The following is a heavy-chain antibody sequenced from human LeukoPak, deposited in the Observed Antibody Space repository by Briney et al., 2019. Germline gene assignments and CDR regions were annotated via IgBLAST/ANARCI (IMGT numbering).Heavy chain of an antibody. CDR2: INHSGST. J-gene: IGHJ6*03. CDR1: GGSFSGYY. CDR3: ARELLYYYMDV. Sequence: SETLSLTCAVYGGSFSGYYWSWIRQPPGKGLEWIGEINHSGSTNYNPSLKSRVTISVDKSKNQFSLKLSSVTAADTAVYYCARELLYYYMDVWGKGTTVTVSS. V-gene: IGHV4-34*01. D-gene: IGHD1-7*01.